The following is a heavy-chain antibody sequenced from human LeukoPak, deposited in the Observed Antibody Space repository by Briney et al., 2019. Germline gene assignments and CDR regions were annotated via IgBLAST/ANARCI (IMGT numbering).Heavy chain of an antibody. CDR2: IYYSGST. Sequence: ASETLSLTCTVSGGSISSYYWSWIPQPPGKGLEWIGYIYYSGSTNYNPSLKSRVTISVDTSKNQFSLKLSSVTAADTAVYYCARGPIIGFDYWGQGTLVTVSS. J-gene: IGHJ4*02. V-gene: IGHV4-59*01. CDR3: ARGPIIGFDY. CDR1: GGSISSYY. D-gene: IGHD3-9*01.